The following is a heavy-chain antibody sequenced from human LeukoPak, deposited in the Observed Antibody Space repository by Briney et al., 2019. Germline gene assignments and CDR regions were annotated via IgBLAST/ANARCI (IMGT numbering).Heavy chain of an antibody. CDR3: AKDVAVIATNWFDP. CDR1: GGSISSSSYY. J-gene: IGHJ5*02. D-gene: IGHD2-21*01. Sequence: SETLSLTCTVSGGSISSSSYYWGWIRQPPGKGLEWIGSIYHSGSTYYNPSLKSRVTISVDTSKNQFSLKLSSVTAADTAVYYCAKDVAVIATNWFDPWGQGTLVTVSS. V-gene: IGHV4-39*07. CDR2: IYHSGST.